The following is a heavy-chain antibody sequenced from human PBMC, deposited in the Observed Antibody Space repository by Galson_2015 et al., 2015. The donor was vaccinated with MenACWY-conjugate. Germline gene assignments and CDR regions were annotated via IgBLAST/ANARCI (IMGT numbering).Heavy chain of an antibody. CDR2: IHYSGRN. D-gene: IGHD2-21*01. V-gene: IGHV4-31*03. J-gene: IGHJ4*02. Sequence: TLSLTCSVSGASLSSGGYYWSWIRQHPGKGLEWIGHIHYSGRNYCNPSLQSRISMSVDTSKNQFSLTLTSVTAADTAVYYCARDGYCGGDCFSTDRAYYYSFDYWGQGTLVTVSS. CDR3: ARDGYCGGDCFSTDRAYYYSFDY. CDR1: GASLSSGGYY.